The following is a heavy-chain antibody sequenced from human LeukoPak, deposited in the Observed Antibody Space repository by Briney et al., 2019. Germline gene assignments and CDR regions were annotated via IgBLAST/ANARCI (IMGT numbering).Heavy chain of an antibody. V-gene: IGHV4-59*01. Sequence: PSETLSLTCTVSGGSISSYYWSWIRQPPGKGLEWIGYIYYSGSTNYNPSLKSRVTISVDTSKNQFSLKLSSVTAADTAVYYCARRLYGSGSPYNWFDPWGQGTLVTVSS. J-gene: IGHJ5*02. CDR3: ARRLYGSGSPYNWFDP. CDR2: IYYSGST. CDR1: GGSISSYY. D-gene: IGHD3-10*01.